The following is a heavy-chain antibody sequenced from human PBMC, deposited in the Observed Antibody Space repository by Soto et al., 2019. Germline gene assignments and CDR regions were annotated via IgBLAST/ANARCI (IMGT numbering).Heavy chain of an antibody. CDR3: ARGPIVVVPAAIPNDAFDI. CDR1: GGTFSSYT. J-gene: IGHJ3*02. D-gene: IGHD2-2*01. Sequence: SVKVSCKASGGTFSSYTISWVRQAPGQGLEWMGRIIPILGIANYAQKFQGRVTITADKSTSTAYMELSSLRSEDTAVYYCARGPIVVVPAAIPNDAFDIWGQGTMVTVSS. V-gene: IGHV1-69*02. CDR2: IIPILGIA.